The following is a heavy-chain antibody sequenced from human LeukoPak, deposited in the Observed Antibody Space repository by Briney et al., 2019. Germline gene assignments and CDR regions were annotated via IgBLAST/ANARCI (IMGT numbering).Heavy chain of an antibody. J-gene: IGHJ4*02. CDR1: GFSVSSNY. CDR2: IYSGGNT. D-gene: IGHD3-22*01. CDR3: ARKTDSGGQGDY. V-gene: IGHV3-66*01. Sequence: GGSLRLSCAASGFSVSSNYMSWVRQAPGKGLECVSVIYSGGNTYYADSVKGRFTISRDKSKNTLYLQMNSLRAEDTAVYYCARKTDSGGQGDYWGPGTLVTVSS.